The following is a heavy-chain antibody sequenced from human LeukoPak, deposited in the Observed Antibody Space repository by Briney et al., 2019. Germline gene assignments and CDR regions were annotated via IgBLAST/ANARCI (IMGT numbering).Heavy chain of an antibody. Sequence: SETLSLTCTVSGGSISSSSYCWGWIRQPPGKGLEWIGSIYYSGSTYYNPSLKSRVTISVDTSKNQFSLKLSSVTAADTAVYFCARGFRGDNFDYWGQGTLVTVSS. CDR2: IYYSGST. CDR1: GGSISSSSYC. D-gene: IGHD7-27*01. CDR3: ARGFRGDNFDY. J-gene: IGHJ4*02. V-gene: IGHV4-39*07.